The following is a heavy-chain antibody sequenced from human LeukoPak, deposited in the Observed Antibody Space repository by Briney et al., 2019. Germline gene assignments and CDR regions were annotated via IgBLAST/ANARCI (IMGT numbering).Heavy chain of an antibody. Sequence: GASVKVSCKASGGTFSSYAISWVRQAPGQGLEWMGGIIPIFGTANYAQKFQGRVTITTDESTSTAYMELSSLRSEDTAVYYCARFYDSCYFDYWGQGTLATVSS. V-gene: IGHV1-69*05. J-gene: IGHJ4*02. D-gene: IGHD3-22*01. CDR2: IIPIFGTA. CDR1: GGTFSSYA. CDR3: ARFYDSCYFDY.